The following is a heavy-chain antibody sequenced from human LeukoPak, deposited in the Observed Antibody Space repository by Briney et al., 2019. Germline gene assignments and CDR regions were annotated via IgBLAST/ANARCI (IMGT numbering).Heavy chain of an antibody. D-gene: IGHD6-6*01. CDR2: INTNTGNP. CDR3: ARGVVPATEDLDP. CDR1: GYTFTSYA. Sequence: ASVKVSCKASGYTFTSYAMNWVRQAPGQGLEWMGWINTNTGNPTYAQGFTGRFVFSLDTSVSTAYLQISSLKTEDTAVYYCARGVVPATEDLDPGGKETLVTSPQ. J-gene: IGHJ5*02. V-gene: IGHV7-4-1*02.